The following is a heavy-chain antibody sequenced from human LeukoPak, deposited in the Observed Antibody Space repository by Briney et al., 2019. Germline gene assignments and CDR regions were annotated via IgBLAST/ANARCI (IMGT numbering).Heavy chain of an antibody. Sequence: QSGGSLRLSCAASGFTFSSYGMHWVRQAPGKGLVGLSRINSDGSSTSYADSVKGRFTISRDNAKNTLYLQMNSLRAEDTAVYFCARAGYNFGLDYWGQGTLVTVSS. V-gene: IGHV3-74*01. CDR1: GFTFSSYG. J-gene: IGHJ4*02. CDR3: ARAGYNFGLDY. CDR2: INSDGSST. D-gene: IGHD5-18*01.